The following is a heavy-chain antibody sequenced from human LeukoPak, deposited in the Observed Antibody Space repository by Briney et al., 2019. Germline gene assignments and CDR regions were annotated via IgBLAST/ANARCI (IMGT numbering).Heavy chain of an antibody. V-gene: IGHV3-48*03. CDR1: GFTFSSYE. Sequence: GRSLRLSCAASGFTFSSYEMNWVRQAPGKGLEWVSYISSSGSTIYYADSVKGRFTISRDNAKNSLYLQMNSLRAEDTAVYYCAARKTSKYGDYDYWGQGTLVTVSS. D-gene: IGHD4-17*01. CDR3: AARKTSKYGDYDY. J-gene: IGHJ4*02. CDR2: ISSSGSTI.